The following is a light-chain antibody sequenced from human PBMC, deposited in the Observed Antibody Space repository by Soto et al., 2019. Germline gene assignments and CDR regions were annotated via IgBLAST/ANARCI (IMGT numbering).Light chain of an antibody. CDR1: YSSIGAGYD. Sequence: QSVLTQPPSVSGAPGQRITISCTGSYSSIGAGYDVHWYQQLPGAAPKLLIYGNTNRPSGVPDRFSGSKSATSASLAITGLQAEDEADYYCQSYDSDLVVFGGGTKLTVL. V-gene: IGLV1-40*01. CDR3: QSYDSDLVV. CDR2: GNT. J-gene: IGLJ2*01.